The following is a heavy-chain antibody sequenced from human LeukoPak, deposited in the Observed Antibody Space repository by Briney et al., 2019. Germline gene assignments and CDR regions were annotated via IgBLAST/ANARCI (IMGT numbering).Heavy chain of an antibody. D-gene: IGHD1-26*01. CDR1: GCTFTGYY. Sequence: ASVKVSCKASGCTFTGYYMHWVRQAPGQGLEWMGWINPNSGGTNYAQKFQGRVTMTRDTSISTAYMELSRLRSDDTAVYYCARASIVGATTAGYWGQGTLVTVSS. J-gene: IGHJ4*02. CDR3: ARASIVGATTAGY. CDR2: INPNSGGT. V-gene: IGHV1-2*02.